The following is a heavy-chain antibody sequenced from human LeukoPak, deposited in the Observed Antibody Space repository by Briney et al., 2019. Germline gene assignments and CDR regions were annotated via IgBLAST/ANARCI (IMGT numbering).Heavy chain of an antibody. J-gene: IGHJ6*04. V-gene: IGHV4-59*01. CDR3: AREGTSYYYSGMEV. CDR2: IYYSGST. CDR1: GGSISSYY. Sequence: PSETLSLTCTVSGGSISSYYWSWIRQSPGEGLEWIGYIYYSGSTNYNPSLKSRATISVDPSKNQFSLKLSSWTAADTGVYFCAREGTSYYYSGMEVWGKGTTVTVSS.